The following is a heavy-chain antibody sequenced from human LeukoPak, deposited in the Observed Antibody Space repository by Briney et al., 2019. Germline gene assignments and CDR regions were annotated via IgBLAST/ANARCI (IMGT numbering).Heavy chain of an antibody. J-gene: IGHJ4*02. D-gene: IGHD3-22*01. V-gene: IGHV4-39*01. CDR2: IYYSGST. Sequence: SETLSLTCTVSGGSISSSSHYWGWIRQPPGKGLEWIGSIYYSGSTYYNPSLKSRVTISVDTSKNQFSLKLSSVTAADTAVYYCARHPNPYYYDSSGYPFDYWGQGTLVTVSS. CDR1: GGSISSSSHY. CDR3: ARHPNPYYYDSSGYPFDY.